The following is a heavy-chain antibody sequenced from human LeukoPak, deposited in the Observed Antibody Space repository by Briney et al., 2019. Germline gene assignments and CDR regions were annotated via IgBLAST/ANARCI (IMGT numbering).Heavy chain of an antibody. CDR3: ARQIIAAGKNYYGMDV. J-gene: IGHJ6*02. Sequence: SETLSLTCTVPGGSISSYYWTWIRQPAGKGLDWIGRIYTSGSTNYNPSLKSRVTMSVDTSNNQFSLNLSSVTAADTAVYYCARQIIAAGKNYYGMDVWGQGTTVTVSS. D-gene: IGHD6-13*01. CDR1: GGSISSYY. V-gene: IGHV4-4*07. CDR2: IYTSGST.